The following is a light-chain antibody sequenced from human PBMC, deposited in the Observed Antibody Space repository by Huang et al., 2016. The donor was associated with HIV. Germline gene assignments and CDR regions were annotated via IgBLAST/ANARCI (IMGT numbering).Light chain of an antibody. CDR1: QDISTY. V-gene: IGKV1-33*01. CDR3: QQYDNLPWT. J-gene: IGKJ1*01. CDR2: AAS. Sequence: DIQMTQSPSSRSASVGDRVTITCQASQDISTYLNCYQQKPWNAPKVLIYAASNLETGVPSRFSGSGSGTDFTFTISSLQPGDIATYYCQQYDNLPWTFGQGTKVEIK.